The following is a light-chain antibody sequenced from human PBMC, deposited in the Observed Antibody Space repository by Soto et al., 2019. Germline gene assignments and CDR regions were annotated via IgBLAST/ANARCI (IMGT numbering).Light chain of an antibody. CDR3: QQYKT. J-gene: IGKJ1*01. CDR1: QSVSSN. CDR2: GAS. V-gene: IGKV3-15*01. Sequence: ELVMTQSPAILSVSPGERATLSCRASQSVSSNLAWYQQKPGQAPRLLIYGASTRATGIPARFSGSGSGTEFTLTISSLQSEDFAVYYCQQYKTFGQGTKVDIK.